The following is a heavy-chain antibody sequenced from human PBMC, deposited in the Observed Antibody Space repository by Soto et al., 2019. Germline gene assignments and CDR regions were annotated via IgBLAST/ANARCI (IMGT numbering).Heavy chain of an antibody. CDR2: ISHDGSNT. CDR1: GFTFRTYA. J-gene: IGHJ4*02. Sequence: VQVVESGGGVVQPGRSLRLSCAASGFTFRTYAMHWVRQAPGKGLEWVAVISHDGSNTDYGDSVKGRFTISRDNSKSTLSLQMNSLRPEDTGVYYCAEDAGSTAYFFASWGQGTLVSVSS. CDR3: AEDAGSTAYFFAS. V-gene: IGHV3-30*18.